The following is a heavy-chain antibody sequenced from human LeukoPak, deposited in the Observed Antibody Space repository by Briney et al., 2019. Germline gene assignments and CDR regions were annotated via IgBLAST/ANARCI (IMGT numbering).Heavy chain of an antibody. J-gene: IGHJ6*02. V-gene: IGHV3-21*01. CDR3: ARGARIKDIVVVPAAAMIVNYYGMDV. D-gene: IGHD2-2*01. CDR1: GFTFSSYS. CDR2: ISSSSSYI. Sequence: GGSLRLSCAASGFTFSSYSMNWVRQAPGKGLEWVSSISSSSSYIYYADSVKGRFTISRDNAKNSLYLQMNSLRAEDTAVYYCARGARIKDIVVVPAAAMIVNYYGMDVWGQRTTVTVSS.